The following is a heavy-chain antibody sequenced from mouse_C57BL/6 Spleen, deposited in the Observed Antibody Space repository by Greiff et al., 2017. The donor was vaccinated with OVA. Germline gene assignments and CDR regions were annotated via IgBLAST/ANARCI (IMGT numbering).Heavy chain of an antibody. Sequence: VQLQQSGAELARPGASVKLSCKASGYTFTSYGISWVKQRTGQGLEWIGEIYPRSGNTYYNEKFKGKATLTADKSSSTAYMELRSLTSEDSAVYVCARRYGSSSWFAYWGQGTLVTVSA. J-gene: IGHJ3*01. V-gene: IGHV1-81*01. CDR2: IYPRSGNT. CDR1: GYTFTSYG. D-gene: IGHD1-1*01. CDR3: ARRYGSSSWFAY.